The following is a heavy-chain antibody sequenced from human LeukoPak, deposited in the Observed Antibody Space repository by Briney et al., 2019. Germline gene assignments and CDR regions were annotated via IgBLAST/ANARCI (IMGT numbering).Heavy chain of an antibody. J-gene: IGHJ4*02. V-gene: IGHV3-21*01. D-gene: IGHD4-23*01. CDR2: ISSSSSYI. CDR3: ARDSYGGNQRGIDY. Sequence: SGGSLRLSCAASGFTFSSYSMTWVRQAPGKGLEWVSSISSSSSYIYYADSVKGRFTISRDNAKNSLYLQMNSLRAEDTAVYYCARDSYGGNQRGIDYWGQGTLVTVSS. CDR1: GFTFSSYS.